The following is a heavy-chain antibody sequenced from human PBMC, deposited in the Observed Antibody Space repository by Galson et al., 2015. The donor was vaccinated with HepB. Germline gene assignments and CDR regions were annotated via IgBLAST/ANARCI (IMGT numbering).Heavy chain of an antibody. D-gene: IGHD6-19*01. CDR2: ISASGGST. CDR1: GFTFTSYV. J-gene: IGHJ4*02. Sequence: SLRLSCAASGFTFTSYVMNWVRQAPGKGLEWVSVISASGGSTYYPDSVKGRFTVSRDNSKNTLTLQMNSLRAEDTAVYYCATSPRYSSSHCWGQGTLVTVSS. V-gene: IGHV3-23*01. CDR3: ATSPRYSSSHC.